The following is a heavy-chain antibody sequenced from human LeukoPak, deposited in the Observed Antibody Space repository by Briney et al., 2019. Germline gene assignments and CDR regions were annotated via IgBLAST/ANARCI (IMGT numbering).Heavy chain of an antibody. CDR3: ARLPLAAAGRGYYYYYGMDV. Sequence: SETLSLTCTVSGGSISSYYWSWIRRPPGKGLEWIGYIYYSGSTNYNPSLKSRVTISVDTSKNQFSLKLSSVTAADTAVYYCARLPLAAAGRGYYYYYGMDVWGQGTTVTVSS. V-gene: IGHV4-59*08. D-gene: IGHD6-13*01. CDR2: IYYSGST. CDR1: GGSISSYY. J-gene: IGHJ6*02.